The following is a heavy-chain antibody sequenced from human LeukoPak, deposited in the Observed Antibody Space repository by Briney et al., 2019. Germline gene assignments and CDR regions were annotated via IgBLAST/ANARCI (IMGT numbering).Heavy chain of an antibody. D-gene: IGHD5-12*01. V-gene: IGHV3-30-3*01. CDR3: ARDSPTFWLPGFSHAFDI. CDR2: ISYDGSNK. J-gene: IGHJ3*02. CDR1: GFTFSSYA. Sequence: PGGSLRLSCAASGFTFSSYAMHWVRQAPGKGLEWVAVISYDGSNKYYADSVKGRFTISRDNSKNTLYLQMNSLRAEDTAVYYCARDSPTFWLPGFSHAFDIWGQGTMVTVSS.